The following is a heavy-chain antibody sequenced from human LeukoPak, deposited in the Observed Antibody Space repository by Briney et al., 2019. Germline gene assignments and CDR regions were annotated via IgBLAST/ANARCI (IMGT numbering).Heavy chain of an antibody. CDR2: INPNGGFT. D-gene: IGHD3-3*01. J-gene: IGHJ4*02. CDR3: ARGSSVLEWLPEY. CDR1: GYSFSTHW. Sequence: ASVKVSCKASGYSFSTHWIHWVRQAPGQGLEWMGIINPNGGFTSYAQSLQGRVTITRNTSISTAYMELSSLRSEDTAVYYCARGSSVLEWLPEYWGQGTLVTVSS. V-gene: IGHV1-46*01.